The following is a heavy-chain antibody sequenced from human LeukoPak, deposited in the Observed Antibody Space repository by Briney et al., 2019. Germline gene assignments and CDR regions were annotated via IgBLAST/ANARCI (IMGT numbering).Heavy chain of an antibody. V-gene: IGHV4-59*11. CDR3: ARGSRDYYFDY. J-gene: IGHJ4*02. CDR2: IYYSGTT. Sequence: PSETLSLTCSVSAGSISSHYWSWIRQPPGKGLEWIGYIYYSGTTNYNPSLKSRVTISVDTSKNQFSLKLSSVTAADTAVYYCARGSRDYYFDYWSQGTLVTVSS. CDR1: AGSISSHY.